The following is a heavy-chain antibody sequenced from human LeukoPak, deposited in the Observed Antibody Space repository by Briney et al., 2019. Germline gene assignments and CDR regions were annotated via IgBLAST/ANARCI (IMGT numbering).Heavy chain of an antibody. V-gene: IGHV4-4*02. J-gene: IGHJ4*02. CDR2: MYHSGST. D-gene: IGHD1-26*01. Sequence: PSGTLSLTCAVSGGSISSSNWWSWVRQPPGKGLEWIGEMYHSGSTNYNPSLKSRVTMSVDKPKNQFSLKLSSVTAADTAVYYCAREREVLRHYFDYWGQGTLVTVSS. CDR3: AREREVLRHYFDY. CDR1: GGSISSSNW.